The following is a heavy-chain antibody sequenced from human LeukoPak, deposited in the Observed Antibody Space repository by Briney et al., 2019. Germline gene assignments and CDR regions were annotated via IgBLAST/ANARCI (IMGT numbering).Heavy chain of an antibody. CDR1: GFTFSDYY. Sequence: GGSLGLSCAASGFTFSDYYMSWIRQAPGKGLEWVSYISSSGSTIYYADSVKGRFTISRDNAKNSLYLQMNSLRAEDTAVYYCAREGWQWLVPNWFDPWGQGTLVTVSS. CDR2: ISSSGSTI. J-gene: IGHJ5*02. CDR3: AREGWQWLVPNWFDP. V-gene: IGHV3-11*01. D-gene: IGHD6-19*01.